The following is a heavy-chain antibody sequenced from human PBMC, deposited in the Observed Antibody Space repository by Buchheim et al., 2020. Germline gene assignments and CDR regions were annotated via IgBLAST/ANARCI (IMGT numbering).Heavy chain of an antibody. CDR1: GFTFSSYA. CDR3: ARDNIVVVVAATHHFDY. J-gene: IGHJ4*02. CDR2: ISYDGSNK. D-gene: IGHD2-15*01. Sequence: QVQLVESGGGVVQPGRSLRLSCAASGFTFSSYAMHWVRQAPGKGLEWVAVISYDGSNKYYADSVKGRFTISRDNSKNTLYLQMNSLRAEDTAGYYCARDNIVVVVAATHHFDYWGQGTL. V-gene: IGHV3-30-3*01.